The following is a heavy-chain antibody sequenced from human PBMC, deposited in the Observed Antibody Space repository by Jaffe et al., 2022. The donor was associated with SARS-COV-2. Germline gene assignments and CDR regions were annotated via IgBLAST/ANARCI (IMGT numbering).Heavy chain of an antibody. D-gene: IGHD3-3*01. CDR1: GFTFSSYA. CDR2: ISYDGSNK. Sequence: QVQLVESGGGVVQPGRSLRLSCAASGFTFSSYAMHWVRQAPGKGLEWVAVISYDGSNKYYADSVKGRFTISRDNSKNTLYLQMNSLRAEDTAVYYCARDSHYDFWSGCFDYWGQGTLVTVSS. J-gene: IGHJ4*02. CDR3: ARDSHYDFWSGCFDY. V-gene: IGHV3-30-3*01.